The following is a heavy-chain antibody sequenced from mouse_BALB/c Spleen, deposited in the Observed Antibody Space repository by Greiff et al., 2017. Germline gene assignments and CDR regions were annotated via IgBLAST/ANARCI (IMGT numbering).Heavy chain of an antibody. CDR2: ISSGGST. J-gene: IGHJ2*01. D-gene: IGHD1-1*01. V-gene: IGHV5-6-5*01. CDR1: GFTFSSYA. Sequence: DVMLVESGGGLVKPGGSLKLSCAASGFTFSSYAMSWVRQTPEKRLEWVASISSGGSTYYPDSVKGRFTISRDNARNILYLQMSSLRSEDTAMYYCARAYYGYVDYWGQGTTLTVSS. CDR3: ARAYYGYVDY.